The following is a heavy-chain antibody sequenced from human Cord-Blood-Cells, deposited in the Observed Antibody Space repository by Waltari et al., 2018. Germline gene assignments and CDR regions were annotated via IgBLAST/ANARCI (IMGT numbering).Heavy chain of an antibody. J-gene: IGHJ4*02. CDR3: ARSGYCSSTSCYSDY. CDR2: INPNSGGT. CDR1: GSTFTGYY. V-gene: IGHV1-2*04. Sequence: QVQLVQSGAEVKKPGASVKVSCKASGSTFTGYYMHWVRPAAGQGREWMGWINPNSGGTNYAQKFQGWVTMTRDTSISTAYMELSRLRSDDTAVYYCARSGYCSSTSCYSDYWGQGTLVTVSS. D-gene: IGHD2-2*01.